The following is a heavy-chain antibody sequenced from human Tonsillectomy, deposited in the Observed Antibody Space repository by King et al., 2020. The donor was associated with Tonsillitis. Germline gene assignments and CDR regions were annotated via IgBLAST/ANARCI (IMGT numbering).Heavy chain of an antibody. J-gene: IGHJ4*02. CDR1: GYRFTSYW. V-gene: IGHV5-10-1*03. CDR2: VDLTDSYV. CDR3: ASSEYSSGWYN. Sequence: VQLVESGAEVKKPGESLRISCKGSGYRFTSYWISWVRQMPGKGLEWMGSVDLTDSYVKYSTSFQGHVTISADKSITTAYLQWSSLKASDTSMYYCASSEYSSGWYNWGQGTLVTVSS. D-gene: IGHD6-19*01.